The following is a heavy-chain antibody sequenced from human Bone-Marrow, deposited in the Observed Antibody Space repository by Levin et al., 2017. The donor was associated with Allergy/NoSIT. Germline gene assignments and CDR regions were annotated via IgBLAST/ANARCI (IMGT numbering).Heavy chain of an antibody. J-gene: IGHJ6*02. Sequence: PGGSLRLSCAASGFTFSSYAMSWVRQAPGKGLEWVSAISGSGGSTYYADSVKGRFTISRDNSKNTLYLQMNSLRAEDTAVYYCAAPGLIIAPTVYGMDVWGQGTTVTVSS. CDR2: ISGSGGST. CDR3: AAPGLIIAPTVYGMDV. V-gene: IGHV3-23*01. CDR1: GFTFSSYA.